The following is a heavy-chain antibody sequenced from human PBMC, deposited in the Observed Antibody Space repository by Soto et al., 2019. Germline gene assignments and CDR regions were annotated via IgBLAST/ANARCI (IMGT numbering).Heavy chain of an antibody. CDR1: GGSISTYY. V-gene: IGHV4-59*01. Sequence: QVQLQESGPGLVKPSETLSLTCTVSGGSISTYYWSWIRQPPGKGLEWIGHIDYSGSTNYNPSLRRRITTSVDTSNSPFSPKLNSVTAADTAVYYCARDLGDLTSENYREGFDPWGQGTLVTVSS. D-gene: IGHD1-7*01. J-gene: IGHJ5*02. CDR3: ARDLGDLTSENYREGFDP. CDR2: IDYSGST.